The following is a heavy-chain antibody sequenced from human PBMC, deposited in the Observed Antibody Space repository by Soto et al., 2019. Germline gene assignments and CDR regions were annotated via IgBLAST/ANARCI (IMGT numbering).Heavy chain of an antibody. V-gene: IGHV3-7*03. CDR3: ARGGYSYAGX. CDR2: IKQDGSEK. J-gene: IGHJ6*02. D-gene: IGHD5-18*01. CDR1: GVTFSSYL. Sequence: LRLCCAASGVTFSSYLMSWFRQAQGKGLEWVANIKQDGSEKYYVDSLKGRFTISRENAENSLYLQMNSLRAEDTAVYYCARGGYSYAGXWGQGTTVTVS.